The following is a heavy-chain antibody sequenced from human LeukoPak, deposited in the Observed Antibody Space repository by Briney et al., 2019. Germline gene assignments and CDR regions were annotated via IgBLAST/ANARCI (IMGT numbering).Heavy chain of an antibody. CDR1: GFTFSNYP. CDR3: ARDEESDY. CDR2: ISFDGSNK. V-gene: IGHV3-30*09. Sequence: GRSLRLSCAAPGFTFSNYPMHWVRQAPGKGLEWVAIISFDGSNKYYADSVKGRFAVSRDNSKNTLYLQMNSLRAEDTAVYYCARDEESDYWGQGTLVTVSS. J-gene: IGHJ4*02.